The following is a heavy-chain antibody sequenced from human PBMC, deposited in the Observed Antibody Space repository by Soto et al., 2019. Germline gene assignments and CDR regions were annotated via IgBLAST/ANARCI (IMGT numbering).Heavy chain of an antibody. J-gene: IGHJ4*02. Sequence: QVQLVESGGGVVQPGTSLGLSCLGSGFTFSSYSMYWVRQAPGKGLEWVAYISHHGSNEYYADSVKGRFTTSRDNSQNTLYLQMNRLTTEETAVYYCAREREYCSGGSCTYFNYWGQGTLVTVSS. CDR2: ISHHGSNE. CDR3: AREREYCSGGSCTYFNY. D-gene: IGHD2-15*01. V-gene: IGHV3-30*04. CDR1: GFTFSSYS.